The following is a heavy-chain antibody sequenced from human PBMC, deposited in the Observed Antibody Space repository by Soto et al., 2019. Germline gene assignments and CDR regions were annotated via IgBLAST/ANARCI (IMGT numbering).Heavy chain of an antibody. V-gene: IGHV4-30-4*01. D-gene: IGHD3-3*01. CDR3: ARIRDVKRSVDY. CDR2: IYYSGST. CDR1: GGSISSGDYY. Sequence: PSETLSLTCTVSGGSISSGDYYWSWIRQPPGKGLEWIGYIYYSGSTYYNPSLKSRVTTSVDTSKNQFSLKLSSVTAADTAVYYCARIRDVKRSVDYWRQGTLVTVSS. J-gene: IGHJ4*02.